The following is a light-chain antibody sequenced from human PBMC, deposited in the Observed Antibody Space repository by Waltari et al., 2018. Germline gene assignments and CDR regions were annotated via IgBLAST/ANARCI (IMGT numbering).Light chain of an antibody. V-gene: IGLV2-23*02. CDR1: SRDIGSYNL. Sequence: QSALTQPASVSGSPGQSITISCTGTSRDIGSYNLVSWYQQYPGKAPKLMIYEVSKRPSGVSNRFSGSKSGNTASLTISGLQAEDEADYYCCSYAGSSLFGGGTKLTVL. J-gene: IGLJ2*01. CDR2: EVS. CDR3: CSYAGSSL.